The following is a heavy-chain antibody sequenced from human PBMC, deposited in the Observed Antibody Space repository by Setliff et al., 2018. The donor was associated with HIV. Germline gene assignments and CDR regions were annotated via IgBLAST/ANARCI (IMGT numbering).Heavy chain of an antibody. CDR2: IDHSGST. CDR3: AREGTYSGTYWVRRVASFDI. D-gene: IGHD1-26*01. V-gene: IGHV4-34*01. Sequence: SETLSLTCAVYDGSFSGYYWSWIRQPPGKGLEWIGEIDHSGSTNYNPSLKSRVTISADTPKNQFSLKLSSVTAADTAVYYCAREGTYSGTYWVRRVASFDIWGQGTMVTVS. CDR1: DGSFSGYY. J-gene: IGHJ3*02.